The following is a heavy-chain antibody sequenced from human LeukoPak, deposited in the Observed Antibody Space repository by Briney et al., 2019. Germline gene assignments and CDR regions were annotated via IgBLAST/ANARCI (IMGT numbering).Heavy chain of an antibody. CDR2: IKQDGSEK. Sequence: GGSLRLSCAASGFTFSTYWMSWVRQAPGKWLEWVANIKQDGSEKYYVDSVKGRFTISRDNAKNSLYLQMNSLRAEDTAVYYCARGYFSSSGRGMDVWGQGTTVTVSS. CDR1: GFTFSTYW. CDR3: ARGYFSSSGRGMDV. D-gene: IGHD6-13*01. V-gene: IGHV3-7*01. J-gene: IGHJ6*02.